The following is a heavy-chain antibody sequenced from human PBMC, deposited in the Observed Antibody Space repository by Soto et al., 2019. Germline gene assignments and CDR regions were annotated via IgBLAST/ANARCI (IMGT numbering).Heavy chain of an antibody. J-gene: IGHJ6*02. CDR3: GGGSSGYAPYGMDV. CDR2: IYHSGST. CDR1: GYSISSGYY. Sequence: SETLSLTCAVSGYSISSGYYWGWIRQPPGKGLEWIGSIYHSGSTYYNPSLKSRVTISVDTSKNQFSLKLSSVTAADTAVYYCGGGSSGYAPYGMDVWGQGTTVTVSS. D-gene: IGHD3-22*01. V-gene: IGHV4-38-2*01.